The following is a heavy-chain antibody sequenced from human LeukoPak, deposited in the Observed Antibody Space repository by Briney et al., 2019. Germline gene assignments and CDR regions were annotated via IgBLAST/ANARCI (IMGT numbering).Heavy chain of an antibody. CDR3: ARDPPYYGSGSAPHTN. D-gene: IGHD3-10*01. J-gene: IGHJ4*02. V-gene: IGHV1-46*01. CDR1: GYTFTSYY. CDR2: INPSGGST. Sequence: EASVKVSCKASGYTFTSYYMHWVRQAPGQGLEWMGIINPSGGSTSYAQKFQGRVTMTRDMSTSTVYMELSSLRSEDTAVYYCARDPPYYGSGSAPHTNWGQGTLVTVSS.